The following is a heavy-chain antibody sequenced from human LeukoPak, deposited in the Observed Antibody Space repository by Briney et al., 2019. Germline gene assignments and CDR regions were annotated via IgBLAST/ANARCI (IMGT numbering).Heavy chain of an antibody. J-gene: IGHJ5*02. CDR3: ARVYSTIFGVVRNWFDP. V-gene: IGHV3-21*01. CDR2: ISSSSTYI. CDR1: GFTFSNYG. Sequence: GESLKISCAASGFTFSNYGMNWVRQAPGKGLEWVSSISSSSTYIYYADSVKGRFTISRDNAKNSLYLQMNSLRAEDTAVYYCARVYSTIFGVVRNWFDPWGQGTLVTVSS. D-gene: IGHD3-3*01.